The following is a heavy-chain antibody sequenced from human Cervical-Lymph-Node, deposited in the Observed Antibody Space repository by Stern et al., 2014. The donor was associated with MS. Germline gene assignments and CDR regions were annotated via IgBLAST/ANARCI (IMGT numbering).Heavy chain of an antibody. V-gene: IGHV1-69*01. D-gene: IGHD3-16*02. J-gene: IGHJ4*02. CDR1: GGTFSSYT. CDR3: ARATSDYIWGSYRYLDY. Sequence: QVQLVQSGAEVKKPGSSVKVSCKASGGTFSSYTIGWVRQAPGQGLEWMGGIIPWFGMANYAEKVQGRVTITADESTSTAYMDLSTLRSEDTAVYYCARATSDYIWGSYRYLDYWGQGTQVTVSS. CDR2: IIPWFGMA.